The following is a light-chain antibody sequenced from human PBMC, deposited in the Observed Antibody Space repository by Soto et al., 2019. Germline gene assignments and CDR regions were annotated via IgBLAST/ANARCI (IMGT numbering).Light chain of an antibody. CDR2: GAS. CDR3: QQRSNWPPLT. Sequence: EIVLTQSPATLSLSPGERATLSCRASQSVSSYLAWYQQKPGQAPSLLIYGASNRATGIPARFSGSGSGTDLTLTISSLEPEDFAVYFCQQRSNWPPLTFGGGTKVEI. V-gene: IGKV3-11*01. J-gene: IGKJ4*01. CDR1: QSVSSY.